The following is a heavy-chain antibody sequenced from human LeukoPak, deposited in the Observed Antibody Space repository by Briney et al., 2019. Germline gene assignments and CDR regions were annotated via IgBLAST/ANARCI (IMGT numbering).Heavy chain of an antibody. D-gene: IGHD3-22*01. J-gene: IGHJ4*02. CDR2: IKQDGSEK. V-gene: IGHV3-7*01. CDR1: GFTFSSYW. CDR3: ARVYPRLAQSTYDSSGYYRYYFDY. Sequence: PGGSLRLSCAASGFTFSSYWMSWVRQAPGKGLEWVANIKQDGSEKYYVDSVKGRFTISRDNAKNSLYLQMNSLRAEDTAVYYCARVYPRLAQSTYDSSGYYRYYFDYWGQGTLVTVSS.